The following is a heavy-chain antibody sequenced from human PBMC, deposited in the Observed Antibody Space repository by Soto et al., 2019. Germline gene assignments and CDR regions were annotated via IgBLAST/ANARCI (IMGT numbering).Heavy chain of an antibody. D-gene: IGHD2-2*01. V-gene: IGHV1-18*01. CDR2: ISAYNGNT. CDR1: GYTFTSYG. Sequence: ASVKVSCKASGYTFTSYGISWVRQAPGQGLEWTGWISAYNGNTNYAQKLQGRVTMTTDTSTSTAYMELRSLRSDDTAVYYCARKTYCSSTSCYASGATPTKTNWFDPWGQGTLVTVSS. CDR3: ARKTYCSSTSCYASGATPTKTNWFDP. J-gene: IGHJ5*02.